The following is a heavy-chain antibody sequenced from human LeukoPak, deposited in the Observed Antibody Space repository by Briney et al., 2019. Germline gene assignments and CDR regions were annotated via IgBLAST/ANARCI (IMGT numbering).Heavy chain of an antibody. CDR2: INHSGST. J-gene: IGHJ6*03. V-gene: IGHV4-34*01. Sequence: SETLSLTCTVSGGSISSYYWSWIRQPPGKGLEWIGEINHSGSTNYNPSLKSRVTISVDTSKNQFSLKLSSVTAADTAVYYCARIVPAAIYYYYYYYMDVWGKGTTVTISS. CDR3: ARIVPAAIYYYYYYYMDV. D-gene: IGHD2-2*01. CDR1: GGSISSYY.